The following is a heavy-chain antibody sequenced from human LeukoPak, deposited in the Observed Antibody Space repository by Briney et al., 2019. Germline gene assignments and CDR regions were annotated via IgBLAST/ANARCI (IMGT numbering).Heavy chain of an antibody. Sequence: GGSLRLSCAASGFTFDKYWMHWVRQAPGKGLEWVANINRDGSEKYYVDSVKGRFTISRDNGKNSLPLQMNSLRVEDTAVYYCTREDYVWGSNWFDPWGQGTLVTVSS. D-gene: IGHD3-16*01. CDR3: TREDYVWGSNWFDP. V-gene: IGHV3-7*01. J-gene: IGHJ5*01. CDR2: INRDGSEK. CDR1: GFTFDKYW.